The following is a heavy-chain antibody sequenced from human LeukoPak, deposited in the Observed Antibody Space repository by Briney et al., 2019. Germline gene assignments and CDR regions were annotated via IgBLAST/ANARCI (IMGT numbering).Heavy chain of an antibody. CDR2: IRSKAYGGTT. CDR3: TRVAYDYVWGSYRYIDY. D-gene: IGHD3-16*02. J-gene: IGHJ4*02. Sequence: PGGSLRLSCTAYGFTFGDYAMSWVRQAPGKGLEWVGFIRSKAYGGTTEYAASVKGRFTISRDDSKSIAYLQMNSLKTEDTAVYYCTRVAYDYVWGSYRYIDYWGQGTLVTVSS. V-gene: IGHV3-49*04. CDR1: GFTFGDYA.